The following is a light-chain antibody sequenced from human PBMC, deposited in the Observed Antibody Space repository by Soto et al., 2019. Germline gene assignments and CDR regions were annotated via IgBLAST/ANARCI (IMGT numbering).Light chain of an antibody. J-gene: IGLJ1*01. Sequence: QSALTQPASVSGSPGQSITISCTGTSSDVGGYNYVSWYQQHPCKAPKFMIYDVSNRPSGVSNRFSGSKSGNTASLTISGLQAEDEADYYSCSYTTSNTRQIVFGTGTKLTVL. CDR3: CSYTTSNTRQIV. CDR2: DVS. V-gene: IGLV2-14*01. CDR1: SSDVGGYNY.